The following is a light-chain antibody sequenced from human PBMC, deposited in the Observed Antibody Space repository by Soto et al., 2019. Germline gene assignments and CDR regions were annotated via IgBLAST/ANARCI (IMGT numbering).Light chain of an antibody. V-gene: IGKV1-39*01. CDR3: QQYSNWPPIT. CDR2: AAS. J-gene: IGKJ5*01. CDR1: HIISDY. Sequence: DRQMTQSPSSLSASVGDRVKITCRASHIISDYLNWYQQKPGKAPKLLIFAASSLQSGVPSRFSGSGSGTEFTLTISSLQSEDFAVYYCQQYSNWPPITFGQGTRLEIK.